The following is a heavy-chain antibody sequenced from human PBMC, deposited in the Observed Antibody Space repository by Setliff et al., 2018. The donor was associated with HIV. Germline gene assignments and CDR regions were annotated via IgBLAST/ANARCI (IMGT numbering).Heavy chain of an antibody. D-gene: IGHD2-21*02. CDR1: GGSFSAYY. V-gene: IGHV4-34*01. Sequence: KPSETLSLTCAVYGGSFSAYYWSWIRQPPGKGLEWIGEIHHSGSTNYNPSLKSRVTISVDTSKKHFSLKLTSVTAADTAMYYCAREDSDGYVDIWGQGTLVTVSS. CDR3: AREDSDGYVDI. CDR2: IHHSGST. J-gene: IGHJ4*02.